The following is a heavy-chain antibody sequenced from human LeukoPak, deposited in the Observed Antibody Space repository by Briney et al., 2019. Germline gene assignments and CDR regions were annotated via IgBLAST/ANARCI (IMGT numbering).Heavy chain of an antibody. J-gene: IGHJ4*02. D-gene: IGHD2-2*01. CDR3: VRQYCSSIRCYYYFDY. CDR1: GGSFSGYY. Sequence: SETLSLTCAVYGGSFSGYYWSWIRQPPGKGLEWIGEINHSGSTNYSPSLKSRVTISVDTSKNQFSLKLSSVTAADTAVYYCVRQYCSSIRCYYYFDYWGQGILVTVSS. CDR2: INHSGST. V-gene: IGHV4-34*01.